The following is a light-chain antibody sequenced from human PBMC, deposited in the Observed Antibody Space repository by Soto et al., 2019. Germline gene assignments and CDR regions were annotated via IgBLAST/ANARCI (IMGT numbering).Light chain of an antibody. CDR1: QSVSSY. CDR2: DAS. J-gene: IGKJ5*01. CDR3: QQRSNWPPIT. Sequence: EIVLIQSPATLSLSPGERATLSCRASQSVSSYLARYQQKPGQAPRLPIYDASNRATGIPARFSGSGSGTDFTLTISSLEPEDFAVYYCQQRSNWPPITFGQGTRLEIK. V-gene: IGKV3-11*01.